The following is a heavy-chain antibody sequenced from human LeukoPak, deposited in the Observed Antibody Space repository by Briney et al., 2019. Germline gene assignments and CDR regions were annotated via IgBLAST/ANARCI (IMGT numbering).Heavy chain of an antibody. Sequence: GGSLRLSWATSGFTFSSYAMSWVRQAPGKGLEWVSAISGSGGSTYYADSVKGRFTISRDNSKNTLYLQMNSLRAEDTAVYYCAKDRSPLGYYYDSSGTLDYWGQGTLVTVSS. CDR1: GFTFSSYA. J-gene: IGHJ4*02. CDR2: ISGSGGST. V-gene: IGHV3-23*01. CDR3: AKDRSPLGYYYDSSGTLDY. D-gene: IGHD3-22*01.